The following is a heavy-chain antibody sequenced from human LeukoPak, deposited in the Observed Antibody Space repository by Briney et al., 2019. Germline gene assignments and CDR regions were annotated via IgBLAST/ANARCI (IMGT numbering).Heavy chain of an antibody. CDR2: INPNSGGT. Sequence: GASVKVSCKASGYTFTGYYMHWMQQAPGQGLEWMGRINPNSGGTNYAQKFQGRVTVTRDTSISTAYMELSRLRSDDTAVYYCAREAAAAGYYYYYMDVWGKGTTVTVSS. V-gene: IGHV1-2*06. J-gene: IGHJ6*03. CDR3: AREAAAAGYYYYYMDV. CDR1: GYTFTGYY. D-gene: IGHD6-13*01.